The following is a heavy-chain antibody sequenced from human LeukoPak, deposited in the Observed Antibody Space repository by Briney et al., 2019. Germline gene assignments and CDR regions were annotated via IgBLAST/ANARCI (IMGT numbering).Heavy chain of an antibody. CDR2: RNPNSGNT. Sequence: ASVKVSCKASGYTFTSYDINWVRKATGPGHERMGWRNPNSGNTGYAQKFQGRVTMTRNTSISTAYMELSSLRSEDTAVYYCARATRILTGYYPLYYFDYWGQGTLVTVSS. CDR1: GYTFTSYD. CDR3: ARATRILTGYYPLYYFDY. D-gene: IGHD3-9*01. J-gene: IGHJ4*02. V-gene: IGHV1-8*02.